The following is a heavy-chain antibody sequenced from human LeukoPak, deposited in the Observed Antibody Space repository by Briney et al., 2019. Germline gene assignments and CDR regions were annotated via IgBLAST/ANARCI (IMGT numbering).Heavy chain of an antibody. J-gene: IGHJ4*02. Sequence: GESLKISCKGFGYDFSNYWIGWVRQMPGKGLEWMGIIYPDDSDTRYSPSFEGQVTVSADKSISTAYLQWSSLKASDTAMYYCARRSGWSIDYWGRGTLVTVSS. CDR3: ARRSGWSIDY. CDR1: GYDFSNYW. CDR2: IYPDDSDT. V-gene: IGHV5-51*01. D-gene: IGHD6-19*01.